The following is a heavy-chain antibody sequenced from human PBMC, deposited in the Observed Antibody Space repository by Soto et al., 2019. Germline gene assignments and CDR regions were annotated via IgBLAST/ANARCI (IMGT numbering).Heavy chain of an antibody. CDR1: GGSISSYY. Sequence: SETLSLTCTVSGGSISSYYWSWIRQPPGKGLEWIGYIYYSGSTNYNPSLKSRITVNADTSKNQVSLQLDSVTPDDTAVYYCARLIGNSWLDYWGQGTLVTVSS. CDR3: ARLIGNSWLDY. J-gene: IGHJ4*02. D-gene: IGHD6-13*01. CDR2: IYYSGST. V-gene: IGHV4-59*08.